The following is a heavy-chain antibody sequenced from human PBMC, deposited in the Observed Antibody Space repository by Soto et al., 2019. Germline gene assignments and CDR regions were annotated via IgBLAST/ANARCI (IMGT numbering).Heavy chain of an antibody. Sequence: EVQVVESGGGLVQPGGSLRLSCAASGFTFSSNSMNWVRQAPGKGLEWISYISSSSSTIYADSVKGRFTISRDNAKNAXXXXXNSLRDEDTAVYYCARVIWSGHLTSDLWGQGTLXTVSS. J-gene: IGHJ5*02. V-gene: IGHV3-48*02. CDR3: ARVIWSGHLTSDL. CDR2: ISSSSSTI. D-gene: IGHD3-3*01. CDR1: GFTFSSNS.